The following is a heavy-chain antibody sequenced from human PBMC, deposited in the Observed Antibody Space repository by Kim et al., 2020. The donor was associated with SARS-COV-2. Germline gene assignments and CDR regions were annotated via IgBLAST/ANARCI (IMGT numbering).Heavy chain of an antibody. D-gene: IGHD3-22*01. CDR1: GGSISSYY. CDR2: IYYSGST. V-gene: IGHV4-59*08. CDR3: ARSPASRLSITMIVVVTPDAFDI. J-gene: IGHJ3*02. Sequence: SETLSLTCTVSGGSISSYYWSWIRQPPGKGLEWIGYIYYSGSTNYNPSPKSRVTISVDTSKNQVSLKLSSVTAADTAVYYWARSPASRLSITMIVVVTPDAFDIWGQGTIVTVSS.